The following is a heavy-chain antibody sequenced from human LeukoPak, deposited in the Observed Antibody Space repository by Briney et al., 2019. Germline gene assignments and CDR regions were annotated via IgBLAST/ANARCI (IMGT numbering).Heavy chain of an antibody. D-gene: IGHD1-1*01. V-gene: IGHV3-23*01. J-gene: IGHJ4*02. Sequence: GGSLRLSCAASGFTFSYHAMSWVRQAPGKGLEWVSAINGNGKTTYYADSVKGRFTISRDNARTTLYLQMNSLRAEDTPRYYCAKDWEGGSGTATGIDYWGQGTLVTVSS. CDR2: INGNGKTT. CDR3: AKDWEGGSGTATGIDY. CDR1: GFTFSYHA.